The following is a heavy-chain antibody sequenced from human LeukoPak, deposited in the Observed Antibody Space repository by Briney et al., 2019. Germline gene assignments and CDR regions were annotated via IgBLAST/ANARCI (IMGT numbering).Heavy chain of an antibody. CDR1: GFTFSSYW. CDR2: INSDGSST. J-gene: IGHJ4*02. Sequence: GGSLRLSCAASGFTFSSYWMHWVRQAPGKGLVWVSRINSDGSSTIYADSVKGRFTISRDNAKNTLYLQMNSLRAEDTAVYYCARVGRSWYPNSFDYWGQGTLVTVSS. V-gene: IGHV3-74*01. D-gene: IGHD6-13*01. CDR3: ARVGRSWYPNSFDY.